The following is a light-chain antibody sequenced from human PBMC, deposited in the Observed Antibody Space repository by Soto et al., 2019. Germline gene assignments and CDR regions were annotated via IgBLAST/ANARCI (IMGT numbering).Light chain of an antibody. CDR2: GAS. CDR3: QHYNSWPLT. V-gene: IGKV3-15*01. CDR1: QSVSNN. J-gene: IGKJ4*01. Sequence: EIVMTQSPATLSVSPGERAALSCRASQSVSNNFLAWYQQKPGQAPRLLIYGASTRATDIPARFSGSGSGTEFTLTISSLQSEDFAVYYCQHYNSWPLTFGGGTKVDIK.